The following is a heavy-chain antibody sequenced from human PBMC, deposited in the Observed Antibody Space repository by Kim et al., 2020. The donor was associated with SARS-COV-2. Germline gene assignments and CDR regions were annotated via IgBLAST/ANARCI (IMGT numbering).Heavy chain of an antibody. J-gene: IGHJ4*02. CDR3: AKGRELYYYGLGSAFDT. D-gene: IGHD3-10*01. CDR2: ISGTGGAT. Sequence: GGSLRLSCAASGLTFGSYAMIWVRQAPGKGLEWVSIISGTGGATEYADSVKGRFTISRDNSKNTLYLQMNSLRAEDTAVYYCAKGRELYYYGLGSAFDTWGQGTLVTVSS. CDR1: GLTFGSYA. V-gene: IGHV3-23*01.